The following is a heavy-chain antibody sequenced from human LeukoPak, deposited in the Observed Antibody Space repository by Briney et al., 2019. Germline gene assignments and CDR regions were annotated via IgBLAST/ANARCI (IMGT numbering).Heavy chain of an antibody. CDR3: ARGCSGGSCEPAHNYYYYYGMDV. J-gene: IGHJ6*02. CDR1: GFTFSSYG. D-gene: IGHD2-15*01. Sequence: GGSLRLSCAASGFTFSSYGMHWVRQAPGKGLEWVAVIWYDGSNKYYADSVKGRFTISRDNSKNTLYLQMNSLRAEDTAVYYCARGCSGGSCEPAHNYYYYYGMDVWGQGTTVTVSS. CDR2: IWYDGSNK. V-gene: IGHV3-33*01.